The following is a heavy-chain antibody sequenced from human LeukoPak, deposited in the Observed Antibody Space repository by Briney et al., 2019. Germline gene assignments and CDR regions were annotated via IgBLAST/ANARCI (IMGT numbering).Heavy chain of an antibody. CDR3: AGASWFSPADAVC. D-gene: IGHD3-10*01. CDR2: MKGGGET. Sequence: PGGSLRLSCVASGFSFTNYAMSWVRQAPARGPEWLSSMKGGGETFYADSVKGRCTLSRDISRNTVYLQLNNLRVEDTAIYYCAGASWFSPADAVCGGQGTQSTFSP. CDR1: GFSFTNYA. V-gene: IGHV3-23*01. J-gene: IGHJ4*02.